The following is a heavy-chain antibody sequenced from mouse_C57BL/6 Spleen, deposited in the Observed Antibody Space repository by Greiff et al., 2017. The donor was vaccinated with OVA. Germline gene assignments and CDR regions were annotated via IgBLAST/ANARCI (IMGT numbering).Heavy chain of an antibody. CDR3: ARSGGNYYFDY. CDR2: IYPGDGDT. V-gene: IGHV1-82*01. Sequence: VKLVESGPELVKPGASVKISCKASGYAFSSSWMNWVKQRPGKGLEWIGRIYPGDGDTNYNGKFKGKATLTADKSSSTAYMQLSSLTSEDSAVYFCARSGGNYYFDYWGQGTTLTVSS. D-gene: IGHD2-1*01. CDR1: GYAFSSSW. J-gene: IGHJ2*01.